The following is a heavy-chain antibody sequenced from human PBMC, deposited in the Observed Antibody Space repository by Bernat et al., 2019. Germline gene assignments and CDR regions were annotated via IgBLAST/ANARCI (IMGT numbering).Heavy chain of an antibody. D-gene: IGHD3-10*01. CDR2: ISYDGSNK. CDR1: GFTFSSYG. J-gene: IGHJ4*02. CDR3: AKANNPWFGEFDYFDY. V-gene: IGHV3-30*18. Sequence: QVQLVESGGGVVQPGRSLRLSCAASGFTFSSYGMHWVRQAPGKGLEWVAVISYDGSNKYYADSVKGRFTISRDNSKNTLYLQMNSLRAEYTAVYYCAKANNPWFGEFDYFDYWGQGTLVTVSS.